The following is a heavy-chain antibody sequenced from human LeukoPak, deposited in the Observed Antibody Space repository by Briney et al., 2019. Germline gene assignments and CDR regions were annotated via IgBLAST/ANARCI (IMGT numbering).Heavy chain of an antibody. CDR2: ISGSGGST. D-gene: IGHD2-21*01. CDR3: AKPKHIVVVIGWFDP. CDR1: GFIFSSYA. J-gene: IGHJ5*02. V-gene: IGHV3-23*01. Sequence: GGSLRLSCAASGFIFSSYAMSWVSQAPGKGLEWVSAISGSGGSTYSAASVKGRFTISRGNSKNTLYLQMNSLRAEDTAVYYCAKPKHIVVVIGWFDPWGQGTLVTVSS.